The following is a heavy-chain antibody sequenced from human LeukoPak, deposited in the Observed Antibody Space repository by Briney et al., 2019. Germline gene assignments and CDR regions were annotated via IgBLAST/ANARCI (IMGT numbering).Heavy chain of an antibody. Sequence: GGSLRLSCAVSGFTFSSYAMSWVRQAPGKGLEWVSVISGSGGSTYYADSVKGRFTISRDNSKNTLYLQMNSLRAEDTAVYYCAKTPMVRGVIIPPVWYWGQGTLVTVSS. CDR3: AKTPMVRGVIIPPVWY. J-gene: IGHJ4*02. V-gene: IGHV3-23*01. CDR1: GFTFSSYA. CDR2: ISGSGGST. D-gene: IGHD3-10*01.